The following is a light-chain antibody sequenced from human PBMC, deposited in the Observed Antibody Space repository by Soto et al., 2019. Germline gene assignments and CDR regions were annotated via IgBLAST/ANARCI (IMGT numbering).Light chain of an antibody. CDR2: DAS. J-gene: IGKJ1*01. CDR1: QSFSSK. Sequence: EIVMTQSPATLSVSPGERATLSCRASQSFSSKLAWYQQKPGQGPRLLIYDASSRATGIPARFSGSGSGTEFTLTISSLQSEDFAVYYCQHYSTWLWTFGQGTKVEIK. CDR3: QHYSTWLWT. V-gene: IGKV3-15*01.